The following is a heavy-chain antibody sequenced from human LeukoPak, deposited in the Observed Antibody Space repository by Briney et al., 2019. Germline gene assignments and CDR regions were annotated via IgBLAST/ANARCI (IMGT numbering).Heavy chain of an antibody. CDR2: IYTSGST. D-gene: IGHD3-3*01. Sequence: SETLSLTCTVSGGSISSYYWSWIRQPAGKGLEWIGRIYTSGSTNYNPSLKSRVTMSVDTSKNQFSLKLSSVTAADTAVYYCARQGYDFWSGTSGWWFDPWGQGILVTVSS. J-gene: IGHJ5*02. CDR1: GGSISSYY. V-gene: IGHV4-4*07. CDR3: ARQGYDFWSGTSGWWFDP.